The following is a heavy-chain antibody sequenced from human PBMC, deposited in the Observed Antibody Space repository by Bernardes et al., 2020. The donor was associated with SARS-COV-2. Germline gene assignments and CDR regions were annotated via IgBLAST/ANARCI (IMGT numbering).Heavy chain of an antibody. V-gene: IGHV1-24*01. CDR2: FDPDDGAT. Sequence: ASVKVSCKVSGYTLTELSMHWVRQAPGQGLEWMGGFDPDDGATIYAQKFQGRVTMTEDTSTDTAYMGLSSLRSEDTAVYYCATAPPIFGVVRNYYYYYGMDVWGQGTTVTVS. CDR3: ATAPPIFGVVRNYYYYYGMDV. CDR1: GYTLTELS. J-gene: IGHJ6*02. D-gene: IGHD3-3*01.